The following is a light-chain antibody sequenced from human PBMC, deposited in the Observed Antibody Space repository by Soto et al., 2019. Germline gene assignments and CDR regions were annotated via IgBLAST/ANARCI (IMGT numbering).Light chain of an antibody. V-gene: IGLV2-14*01. Sequence: QSALTQPASVSGSPGQSITISCTGTSSDVGGYNYVSWYPQHPGKAPKLMIYEVSNRPSGVSNRFSGAKSGNTASLTISGVQAEYEADYYCSSYTSSSIDYVFGTGTKLTVL. CDR1: SSDVGGYNY. CDR3: SSYTSSSIDYV. J-gene: IGLJ1*01. CDR2: EVS.